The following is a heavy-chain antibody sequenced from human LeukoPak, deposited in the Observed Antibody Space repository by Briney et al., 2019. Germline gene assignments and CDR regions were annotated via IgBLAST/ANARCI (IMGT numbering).Heavy chain of an antibody. Sequence: ASVKVSCKASGYTFTRYYMHWVRQAPGQGLEWMGIINPSGGRTSYAQKFQGRVTMTRDTSISTAYMELSRLKSDDTAVYYCASGYCSSTSCYSFDYWGQGTLVTVSS. V-gene: IGHV1-46*01. D-gene: IGHD2-2*01. CDR1: GYTFTRYY. CDR2: INPSGGRT. J-gene: IGHJ4*02. CDR3: ASGYCSSTSCYSFDY.